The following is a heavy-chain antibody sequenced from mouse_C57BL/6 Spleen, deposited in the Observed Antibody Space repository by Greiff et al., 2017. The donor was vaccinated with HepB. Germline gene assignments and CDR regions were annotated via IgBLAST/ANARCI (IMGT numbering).Heavy chain of an antibody. CDR1: GYTFTNYW. J-gene: IGHJ1*03. CDR3: ARRSWDVRNWYFDV. V-gene: IGHV1-63*01. CDR2: IYPGGGYT. D-gene: IGHD4-1*01. Sequence: VKLVESGAELVRPGTSVKMSCKASGYTFTNYWIGWAKQRPGHGLEWIGDIYPGGGYTNYNEKFKGKATLTADKSSSTAYMQFSSLTSEDSAIYYCARRSWDVRNWYFDVWGTGTTVTVSS.